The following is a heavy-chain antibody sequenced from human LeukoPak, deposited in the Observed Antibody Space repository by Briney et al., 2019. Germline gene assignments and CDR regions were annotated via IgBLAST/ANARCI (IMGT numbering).Heavy chain of an antibody. CDR1: GYTFTSYD. J-gene: IGHJ6*03. D-gene: IGHD5-18*01. CDR2: MNPNSGNT. V-gene: IGHV1-8*03. CDR3: ARRSRGYSYGSYYYYMDV. Sequence: ASVKVSCKASGYTFTSYDINWVRQATGQGLEWMGWMNPNSGNTGYARKFQGRVTITRNTSIRTAYMELSSLRSGDTAEYYCARRSRGYSYGSYYYYMDVWGKGTTVTVSS.